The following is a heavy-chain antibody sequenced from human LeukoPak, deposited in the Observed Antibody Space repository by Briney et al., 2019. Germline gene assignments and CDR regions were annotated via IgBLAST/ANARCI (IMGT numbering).Heavy chain of an antibody. CDR2: IYYNGGT. CDR3: ARDKGRSGGDCYSEYYFDY. J-gene: IGHJ4*02. D-gene: IGHD2-15*01. CDR1: GGSISSYY. V-gene: IGHV4-59*01. Sequence: SETLSLTCTVSGGSISSYYWTWIRQPPGKGLEWIGYIYYNGGTNYNPSLKSRVTISVDTSKNQYSLKLRSVTAADTAVYYCARDKGRSGGDCYSEYYFDYWGQGTLVTVSS.